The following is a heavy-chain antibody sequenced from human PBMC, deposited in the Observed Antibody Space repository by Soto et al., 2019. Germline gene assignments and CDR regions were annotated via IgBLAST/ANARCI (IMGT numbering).Heavy chain of an antibody. J-gene: IGHJ4*02. V-gene: IGHV4-34*01. D-gene: IGHD2-8*02. CDR1: GGSFSGYY. CDR3: TRDKITGLLDY. CDR2: INHSGST. Sequence: QVQLQQWGAGLLKPSETLSLTCAVYGGSFSGYYWTWIRKPPGAGLERIGEINHSGSTNYNPSLTSRDTISVDTTKQYSPLQLTSVTAAATAGYYCTRDKITGLLDYGGQGTLVTVSS.